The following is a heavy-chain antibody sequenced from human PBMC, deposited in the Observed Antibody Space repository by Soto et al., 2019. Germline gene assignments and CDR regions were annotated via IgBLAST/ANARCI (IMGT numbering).Heavy chain of an antibody. CDR2: IIPIFGTA. D-gene: IGHD3-22*01. Sequence: QVQLVQSGAEVKKPGSSVKVSCKASGGTFSSYAISWVRQAPGQGLEWMGGIIPIFGTANYSQKFQGRVTIPADESTSTDYMELSSLRSEDTAVYYCARDRSGYTRPFDPWGQGTLVTVSS. CDR3: ARDRSGYTRPFDP. CDR1: GGTFSSYA. V-gene: IGHV1-69*01. J-gene: IGHJ5*02.